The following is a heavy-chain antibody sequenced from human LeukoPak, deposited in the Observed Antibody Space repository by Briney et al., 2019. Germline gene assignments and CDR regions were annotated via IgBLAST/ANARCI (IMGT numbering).Heavy chain of an antibody. CDR1: GGSFSGYY. J-gene: IGHJ6*04. V-gene: IGHV4-34*01. CDR3: ARGRAVVVPAAMAYGMDV. D-gene: IGHD2-2*01. Sequence: SETLSLTCAVYGGSFSGYYWSWIRRPPGKGLEWIGEINHSGSTNYNPSLKSRVTISVDTSKNQFSLKLSSVTAADTAVYYCARGRAVVVPAAMAYGMDVWGKGTTVTVSS. CDR2: INHSGST.